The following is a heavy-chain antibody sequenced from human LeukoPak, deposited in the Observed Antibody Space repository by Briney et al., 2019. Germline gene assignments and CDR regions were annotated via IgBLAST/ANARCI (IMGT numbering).Heavy chain of an antibody. CDR2: IIPIFGTA. J-gene: IGHJ6*03. CDR1: GGTFSSYA. V-gene: IGHV1-69*13. D-gene: IGHD4-17*01. CDR3: ARGAMTTDYYYYYMDV. Sequence: GASVKVSCKASGGTFSSYAISWVRQAPGQGLEWMGGIIPIFGTANYAQKFQGRVTITADESTSTAYMELSSLRSEDMAVYYCARGAMTTDYYYYYMDVWGKGTTVTVSS.